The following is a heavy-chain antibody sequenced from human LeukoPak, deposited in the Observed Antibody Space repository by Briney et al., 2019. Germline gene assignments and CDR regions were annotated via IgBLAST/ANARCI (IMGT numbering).Heavy chain of an antibody. V-gene: IGHV3-23*01. J-gene: IGHJ5*02. CDR1: GFTFNNYS. CDR2: IRGSGGST. D-gene: IGHD3-10*01. Sequence: GGSLRLSCVASGFTFNNYSMNWVRQAPGKGLEWVSAIRGSGGSTYYADSVKGRFTISRDNSKNTLYLQMNSLRAEDTAVYYCARRLGLGFGEYSNNWFDPWGQGTLVTVSS. CDR3: ARRLGLGFGEYSNNWFDP.